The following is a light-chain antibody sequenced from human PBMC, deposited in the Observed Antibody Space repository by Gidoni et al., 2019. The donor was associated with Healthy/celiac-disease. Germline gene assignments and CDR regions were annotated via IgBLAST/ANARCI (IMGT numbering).Light chain of an antibody. CDR1: QGISSY. Sequence: AIRMTHSPSSFSASTGDRVTITCRASQGISSYLAWYQQKPGKAPKLLIYDASTLQSGVPSRFSGSGSGTDFTLTISCLQSEDFATYYCQQYYSYPWTFGQGTKVEIK. V-gene: IGKV1-8*01. CDR2: DAS. J-gene: IGKJ1*01. CDR3: QQYYSYPWT.